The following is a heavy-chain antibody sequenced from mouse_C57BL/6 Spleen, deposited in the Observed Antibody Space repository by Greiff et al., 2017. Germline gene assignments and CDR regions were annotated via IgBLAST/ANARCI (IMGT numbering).Heavy chain of an antibody. J-gene: IGHJ2*01. V-gene: IGHV1-59*01. CDR3: ARSDGSSPYFDY. CDR1: GYTFTSYW. CDR2: IDPSDSYT. D-gene: IGHD1-1*01. Sequence: QVQLKQPGAELVRPGTSVKLSCKASGYTFTSYWMHWVKQRPGQGLEWIGVIDPSDSYTNYNQKFKGKATLTVDTSSSTAYMQLSSLTSEDSAVYYCARSDGSSPYFDYWGQGTTLTVSS.